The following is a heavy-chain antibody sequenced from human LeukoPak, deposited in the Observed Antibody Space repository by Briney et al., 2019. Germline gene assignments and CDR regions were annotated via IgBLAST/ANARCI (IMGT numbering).Heavy chain of an antibody. D-gene: IGHD4-23*01. CDR2: IYSTGTN. CDR1: GGSMSGYY. J-gene: IGHJ5*02. Sequence: PSETLSLTCTVSGGSMSGYYWSWIRQSAGKGLEWIGHIYSTGTNNYNPSLRSRVTLSVDTSKNQFSLKLRSVTAADTAVYYCARVGGNSESYGWFDPWGQGSLVTVSS. V-gene: IGHV4-4*07. CDR3: ARVGGNSESYGWFDP.